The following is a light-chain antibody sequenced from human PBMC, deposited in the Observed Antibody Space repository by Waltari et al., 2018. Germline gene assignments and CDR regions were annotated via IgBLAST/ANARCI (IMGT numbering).Light chain of an antibody. CDR3: SSDAVSNNLYD. Sequence: QSALTQPPSASGSPGQSVAISCTGTGSGGSVSWYQQLPGKAPKLLLYEVSKRPSGVPALFSGAKSGNTASLTVAGLQAEDEGDDYCSSDAVSNNLYDFGSGTKVTVL. V-gene: IGLV2-8*01. CDR2: EVS. CDR1: GSGGS. J-gene: IGLJ1*01.